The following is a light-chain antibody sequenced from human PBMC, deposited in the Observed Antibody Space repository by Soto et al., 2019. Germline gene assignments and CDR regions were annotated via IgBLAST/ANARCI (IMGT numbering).Light chain of an antibody. V-gene: IGLV1-40*01. CDR1: SSNIGAGFD. CDR3: QSYDISPRGNV. Sequence: QSVLTQPPSVSGAPGQRVIMSCTGSSSNIGAGFDVHWYQQLPGSAPTLLIYGNTNRPTGVPDRFSGSKGGTSASLTITGLQADDEDDYYCQSYDISPRGNVFGPGTKLTVL. J-gene: IGLJ1*01. CDR2: GNT.